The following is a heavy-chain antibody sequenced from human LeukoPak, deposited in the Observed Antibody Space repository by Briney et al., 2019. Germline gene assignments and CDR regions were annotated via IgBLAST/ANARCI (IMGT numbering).Heavy chain of an antibody. CDR3: ARDCGGDGSDYSFDY. J-gene: IGHJ4*02. CDR1: GFTFSSYA. CDR2: ISYDGSNK. V-gene: IGHV3-30-3*01. Sequence: GGSLRLSCAASGFTFSSYAMHWVRQAPGKGLEWVAVISYDGSNKYYADSVKGRFTISRDNSKNTLYLQMNSLRAEDTAVYYCARDCGGDGSDYSFDYWGQGTLVPVSS. D-gene: IGHD5-24*01.